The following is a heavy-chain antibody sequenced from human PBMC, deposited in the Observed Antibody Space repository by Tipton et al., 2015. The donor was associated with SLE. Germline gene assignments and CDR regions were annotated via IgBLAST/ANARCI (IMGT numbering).Heavy chain of an antibody. D-gene: IGHD6-25*01. CDR2: AYYTGST. J-gene: IGHJ4*02. V-gene: IGHV4-59*01. CDR1: GGSPNNYY. CDR3: ARDTSNSGWPEYYFDY. Sequence: TLSLTCSVSGGSPNNYYWSWIRQPPGKGLEWIGYAYYTGSTNYNPSLRSRVTISVDTSKNQFSLKLSSVTAADTAVYYCARDTSNSGWPEYYFDYWGQGTLATVSS.